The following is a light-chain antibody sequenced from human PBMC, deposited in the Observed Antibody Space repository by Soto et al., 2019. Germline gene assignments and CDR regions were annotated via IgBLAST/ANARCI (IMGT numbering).Light chain of an antibody. CDR3: AAWDDSLSGLYV. CDR1: SSNIGTYT. V-gene: IGLV1-44*01. Sequence: QSVLTQPPSASGTPGQRVTISCSGSSSNIGTYTVNWYQQFPGTAPKLLIYNNDQRPSGVPDRFSGFKYGTAASLAISGLQSEDEVEYYCAAWDDSLSGLYVFGTGTKVTVL. J-gene: IGLJ1*01. CDR2: NND.